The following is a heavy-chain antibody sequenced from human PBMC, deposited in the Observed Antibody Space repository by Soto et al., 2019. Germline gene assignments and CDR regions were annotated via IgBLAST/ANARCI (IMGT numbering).Heavy chain of an antibody. J-gene: IGHJ4*02. CDR2: IEPSHSYT. CDR3: VSRGYRYCDAPSCFTEL. D-gene: IGHD2-15*01. Sequence: ESLKICCNGSGYTFTNFCITGVRQMPGKGLDWIGRIEPSHSYTNYGPSFQRHVIISVDNSINTPYLQWRSLKDSANAMYYCVSRGYRYCDAPSCFTELCGQGTMVTVSS. V-gene: IGHV5-10-1*01. CDR1: GYTFTNFC.